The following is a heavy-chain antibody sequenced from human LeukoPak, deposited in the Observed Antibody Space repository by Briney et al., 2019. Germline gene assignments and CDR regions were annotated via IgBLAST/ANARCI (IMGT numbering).Heavy chain of an antibody. CDR3: ASDYYDSSGFLPDAFEI. V-gene: IGHV3-7*01. CDR1: GFTFSSYW. D-gene: IGHD3-22*01. J-gene: IGHJ3*02. Sequence: PGGSLRLSCAASGFTFSSYWMSWVRQAPGKGLEWVANIKQDGSEKYYVDSVKGRFTISRDNAKNSPYLQMTSLRAEDTAVYYCASDYYDSSGFLPDAFEIWGQGTMVTVSS. CDR2: IKQDGSEK.